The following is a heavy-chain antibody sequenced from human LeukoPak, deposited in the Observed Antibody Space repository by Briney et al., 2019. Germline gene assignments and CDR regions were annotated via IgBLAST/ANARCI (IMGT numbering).Heavy chain of an antibody. Sequence: GGSLRLSCAASGFTFSRYWMSWVRQAPGKGLEWVAHIKQDGSEKYYVDSVRGRFIISRDNANNSLCLQMNSLRGEDTAIYYCARYAFITGSRWLDPWGQGTLVTVSS. CDR1: GFTFSRYW. V-gene: IGHV3-7*01. CDR3: ARYAFITGSRWLDP. CDR2: IKQDGSEK. D-gene: IGHD3-9*01. J-gene: IGHJ5*02.